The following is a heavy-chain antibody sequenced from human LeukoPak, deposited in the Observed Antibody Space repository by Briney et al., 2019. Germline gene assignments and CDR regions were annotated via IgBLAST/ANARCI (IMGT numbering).Heavy chain of an antibody. Sequence: GGSLRLSCAASGFTFSSYDMHWVRQAPDKGLEWVALISYDGSNKYYAGSVKGRFTISRDSSKNTLYLQMNSLRPEDTAIYYCAKGGYGIQLWWAFDIWGQGTMVTVSS. J-gene: IGHJ3*02. CDR3: AKGGYGIQLWWAFDI. V-gene: IGHV3-30*18. CDR1: GFTFSSYD. CDR2: ISYDGSNK. D-gene: IGHD5-18*01.